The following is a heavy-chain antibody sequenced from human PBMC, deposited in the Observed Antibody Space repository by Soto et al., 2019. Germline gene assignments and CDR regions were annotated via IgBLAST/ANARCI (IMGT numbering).Heavy chain of an antibody. CDR3: ARSRYSGYDSLDY. Sequence: SETLSLTCTVSGGSISSYYWSWIRQPPGKGLEWIGYIYYSGSTNCNPSLKSRVTISVDTSKNQFSLKLSSVTAADTAVYYCARSRYSGYDSLDYWGQGTLVTVSS. CDR2: IYYSGST. J-gene: IGHJ4*02. CDR1: GGSISSYY. D-gene: IGHD5-12*01. V-gene: IGHV4-59*08.